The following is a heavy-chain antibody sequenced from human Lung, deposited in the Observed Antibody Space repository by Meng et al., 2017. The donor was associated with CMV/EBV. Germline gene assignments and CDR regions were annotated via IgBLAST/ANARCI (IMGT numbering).Heavy chain of an antibody. CDR2: IYPDVSET. D-gene: IGHD1-26*01. CDR1: GYTFTSYW. Sequence: GESLKISCTASGYTFTSYWIAWVRQMPGKGLEWMGLIYPDVSETTYSPSFQGQVTISADKSISTAYLQWSSLKASDTAMYYCARRRFSGSYYLYGMDVWVQVTXVTVAS. J-gene: IGHJ6*02. V-gene: IGHV5-51*01. CDR3: ARRRFSGSYYLYGMDV.